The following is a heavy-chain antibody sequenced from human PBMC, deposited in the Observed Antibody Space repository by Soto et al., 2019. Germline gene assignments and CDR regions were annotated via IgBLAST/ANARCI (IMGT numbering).Heavy chain of an antibody. CDR1: GGSISSGGYY. CDR3: ARPAAVATMIDFDY. Sequence: SETLSLTCTVSGGSISSGGYYWSWIRQHPGKGLEWIGYIYYSGSTYYNPSLKSRVTISVDTSKNQFSLKLSSVTAADTAVYFCARPAAVATMIDFDYWGQGTLVTVSS. CDR2: IYYSGST. V-gene: IGHV4-31*03. J-gene: IGHJ4*02. D-gene: IGHD5-12*01.